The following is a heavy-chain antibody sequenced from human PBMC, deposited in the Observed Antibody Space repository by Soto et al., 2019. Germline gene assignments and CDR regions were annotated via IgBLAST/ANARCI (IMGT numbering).Heavy chain of an antibody. CDR2: IFYRSQWYS. CDR3: PRGGQQVVPV. J-gene: IGHJ4*02. CDR1: GDYVSSNTAT. Sequence: QVQLQQSGPGLVKPSQTLSLTCSISGDYVSSNTATWNWIRQSPSRGLEWLGRIFYRSQWYSNYAVSVKSRRTINPDKSKNQFSRQLNSVTPEDAAIDYCPRGGQQVVPVWGQGTLVTVS. D-gene: IGHD6-6*01. V-gene: IGHV6-1*01.